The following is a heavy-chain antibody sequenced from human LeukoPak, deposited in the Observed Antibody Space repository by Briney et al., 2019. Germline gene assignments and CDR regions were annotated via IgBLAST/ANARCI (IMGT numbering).Heavy chain of an antibody. CDR1: GFTFSSYS. J-gene: IGHJ4*02. CDR2: ISSSSSYI. Sequence: SGGSLRLSCAASGFTFSSYSMNWVRQAPGKGLEWVSSISSSSSYIYYADSVKGRFTISRDNSKNTLYLQMNSLRTEDTAVYYCAKAEDIAATGTGQPFDYWGQGTLVTVSS. V-gene: IGHV3-21*01. D-gene: IGHD6-13*01. CDR3: AKAEDIAATGTGQPFDY.